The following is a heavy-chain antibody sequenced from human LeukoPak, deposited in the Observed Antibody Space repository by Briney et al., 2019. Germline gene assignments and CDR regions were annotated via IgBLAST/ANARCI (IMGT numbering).Heavy chain of an antibody. V-gene: IGHV3-74*01. Sequence: GGSLRLSCAASGFTFTSYWMHWVRQAPGKGLVWVSRINSDGTSTAHAASVKGRFTISRDNAKNMLYLQMNSLRVDDTAVYYCVRGAPFDYWGQGTLVAVSS. CDR1: GFTFTSYW. J-gene: IGHJ4*02. CDR3: VRGAPFDY. CDR2: INSDGTST. D-gene: IGHD1-26*01.